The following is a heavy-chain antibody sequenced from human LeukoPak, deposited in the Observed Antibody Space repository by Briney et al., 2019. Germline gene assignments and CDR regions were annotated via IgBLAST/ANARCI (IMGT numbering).Heavy chain of an antibody. CDR3: ARRYNLAAAGTGSGFDP. CDR1: GGSISSSSYS. CDR2: INHSGST. V-gene: IGHV4-39*07. D-gene: IGHD6-13*01. Sequence: SETLSLTCTVSGGSISSSSYSWGWIRQPPGKGLEWIGEINHSGSTNYNPSLKSRVTISVDTSKNQFSLKLSSVTAADTAVYYCARRYNLAAAGTGSGFDPWGQGTLVTVSS. J-gene: IGHJ5*02.